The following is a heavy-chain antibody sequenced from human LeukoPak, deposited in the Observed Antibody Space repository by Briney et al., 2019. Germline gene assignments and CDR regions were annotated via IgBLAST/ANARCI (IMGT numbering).Heavy chain of an antibody. Sequence: SETLSLTCTVSGGSISSYYWSWIRQPPGKGLEWIGYIYYSGSTNYNPSLKSRVTISVDTSKNQFSLKLSSVTAADTAVYYCARLRAAEGALDYWGQGTLVTVSS. V-gene: IGHV4-59*01. CDR2: IYYSGST. D-gene: IGHD1-26*01. J-gene: IGHJ4*02. CDR3: ARLRAAEGALDY. CDR1: GGSISSYY.